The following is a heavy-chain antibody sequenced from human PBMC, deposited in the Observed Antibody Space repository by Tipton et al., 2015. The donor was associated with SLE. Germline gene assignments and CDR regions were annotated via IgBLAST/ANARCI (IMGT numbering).Heavy chain of an antibody. CDR2: IDQFGSA. CDR1: GGSIDTYH. Sequence: TLSLTCTVSGGSIDTYHWSWVRQPPGKGLEWIGYIDQFGSANYNPSLQSRVTISVGRSKNQLSLKLSSVTAADTAMYYCAKADGVVGGQVPYWYFDLWGRGTLVTVSS. CDR3: AKADGVVGGQVPYWYFDL. D-gene: IGHD2-21*01. V-gene: IGHV4-59*01. J-gene: IGHJ2*01.